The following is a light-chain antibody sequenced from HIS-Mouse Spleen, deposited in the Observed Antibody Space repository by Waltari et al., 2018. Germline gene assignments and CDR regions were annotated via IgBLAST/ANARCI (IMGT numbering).Light chain of an antibody. J-gene: IGLJ2*01. CDR3: AAWDDSLNGVV. CDR1: SSKIGRNT. CDR2: SNN. V-gene: IGLV1-44*01. Sequence: QSVLTQPPSESGTPGQRVTISCSGSSSKIGRNTVNRYQQLPGTAPKLLTYSNNQRPSGVPDRFSGSKSGTSASLAISGLQSEDEADYYCAAWDDSLNGVVFGGGTKLTVL.